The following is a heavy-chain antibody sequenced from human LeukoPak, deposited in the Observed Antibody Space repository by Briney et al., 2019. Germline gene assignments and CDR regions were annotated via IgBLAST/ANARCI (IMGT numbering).Heavy chain of an antibody. CDR3: VRDFRSADY. CDR1: GFTFSNYC. J-gene: IGHJ4*02. V-gene: IGHV3-74*01. Sequence: GGSLRLSCAASGFTFSNYCMHWVRQIPGKGLVWVSRICPDGTVTNYADSVKGRFTISRDNAKNMVFLQMNSLRADDTAVYYCVRDFRSADYWGQGILVTVSS. CDR2: ICPDGTVT.